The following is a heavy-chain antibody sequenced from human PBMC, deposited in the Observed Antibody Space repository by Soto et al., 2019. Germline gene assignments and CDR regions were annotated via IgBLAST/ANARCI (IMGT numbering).Heavy chain of an antibody. Sequence: QVQLQESGPRLVKPSETLSLTCSVSGSSISPYYWTWLRQAPGKGLEWIGYLFYRGTATYNPPLKSRVTISLDTSKKQVSVRLSSVTAADTAVYYCAREKDRILGGYAFGYWGPGTTVTVSS. D-gene: IGHD1-26*01. CDR2: LFYRGTA. V-gene: IGHV4-59*01. CDR3: AREKDRILGGYAFGY. J-gene: IGHJ3*01. CDR1: GSSISPYY.